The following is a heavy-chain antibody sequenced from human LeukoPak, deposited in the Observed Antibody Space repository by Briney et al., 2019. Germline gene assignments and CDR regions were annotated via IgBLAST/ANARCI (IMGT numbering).Heavy chain of an antibody. D-gene: IGHD3-10*01. CDR2: ISRSSSYR. V-gene: IGHV3-21*01. CDR1: GFTFSSYS. Sequence: PGGSLRLSCTGSGFTFSSYSMNWVRQAPGKGLEWVSSISRSSSYRYYEESVKGRFSISRDNARNSLYLQMNSLRAEDTAVYYCARDDYYGSGSYSTVPPNYWGQGTLVTVSS. J-gene: IGHJ4*02. CDR3: ARDDYYGSGSYSTVPPNY.